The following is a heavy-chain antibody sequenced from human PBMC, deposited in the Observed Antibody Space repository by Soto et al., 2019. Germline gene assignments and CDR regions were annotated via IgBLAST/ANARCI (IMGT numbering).Heavy chain of an antibody. CDR3: EKMLYPGLPLNYYDSSGSFDY. D-gene: IGHD3-22*01. V-gene: IGHV1-69*01. CDR1: GGTFSSYA. J-gene: IGHJ4*02. CDR2: IIPIFGTA. Sequence: QVQLVQSGAEVKKPGSSVKVSCKASGGTFSSYAISWVRQAPGQGLEWMGGIIPIFGTANYAQKFQGRVTITADESTSTAYMELSSLRSEDTAVYYCEKMLYPGLPLNYYDSSGSFDYWGQGTLVTVSS.